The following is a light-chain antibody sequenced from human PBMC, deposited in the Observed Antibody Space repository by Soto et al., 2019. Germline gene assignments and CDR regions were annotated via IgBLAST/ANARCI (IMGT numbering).Light chain of an antibody. V-gene: IGKV1-5*01. CDR2: DAS. Sequence: IQMTQSPSHLSASVGDRFTITCRASQSISTWLAWYQQKPGKAPKVLIFDASSLESGVPSRFSGSGSATEFTLTISSLQPDDFATYYCQQYSIYPWTFGQGTKVDI. J-gene: IGKJ1*01. CDR3: QQYSIYPWT. CDR1: QSISTW.